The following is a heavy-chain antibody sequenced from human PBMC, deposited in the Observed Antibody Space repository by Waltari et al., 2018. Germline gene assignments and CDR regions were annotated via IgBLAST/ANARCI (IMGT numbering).Heavy chain of an antibody. CDR1: GYTVTGYY. CDR3: ARGLYCSGGSCYLGY. Sequence: QVQLVPSGAEASKPAASVKFSCNASGYTVTGYYMHWVRQAPGQGLEWMGWINPNSGGTNYAQKFQGRVTMTRDTSISTAYMELSRLRSDDTAVYYCARGLYCSGGSCYLGYWGQGTLVTVSS. V-gene: IGHV1-2*02. CDR2: INPNSGGT. D-gene: IGHD2-15*01. J-gene: IGHJ4*02.